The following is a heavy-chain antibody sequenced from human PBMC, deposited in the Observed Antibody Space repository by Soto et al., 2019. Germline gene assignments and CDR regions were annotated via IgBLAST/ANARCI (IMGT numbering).Heavy chain of an antibody. D-gene: IGHD2-8*01. CDR3: ARDPGYCTNGVCPIFDF. V-gene: IGHV4-59*02. CDR1: GDSVNNYF. J-gene: IGHJ4*02. Sequence: SETLSLTCTVSGDSVNNYFWSWMRQPPGKGLEWIGHMYHGGRTNYSPSLKGRVTMSLDSSKNQFSLNLSSVTAADTAVYFCARDPGYCTNGVCPIFDFWGQGVLVTVSS. CDR2: MYHGGRT.